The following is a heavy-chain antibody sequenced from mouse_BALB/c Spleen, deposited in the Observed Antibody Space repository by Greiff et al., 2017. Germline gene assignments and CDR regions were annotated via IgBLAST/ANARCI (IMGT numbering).Heavy chain of an antibody. CDR3: ARGGQGFAY. V-gene: IGHV5-17*02. CDR1: GFTFSSFG. J-gene: IGHJ3*01. D-gene: IGHD3-3*01. Sequence: EVKLVESGGGLVQPGGSRKLSCAASGFTFSSFGMHWVRQAPEKGLEWVAYISSGSSTIYYADTVKGRFTISRDNPKNTLFLQMTSLRSEDTAMYYCARGGQGFAYWGQGTLVTVSA. CDR2: ISSGSSTI.